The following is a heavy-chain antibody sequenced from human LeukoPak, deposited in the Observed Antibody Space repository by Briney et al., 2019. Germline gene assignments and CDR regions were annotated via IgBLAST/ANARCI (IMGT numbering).Heavy chain of an antibody. CDR1: GFTFSSYS. Sequence: GGSLRLSCAASGFTFSSYSMNWVRQAPGKGLEWVSYISSSSSTIHYADSVKGRFTISRDNAKNSLYLQMNSLRAEDTAVYYCAELGITMIGGVWGKGTTVTISS. CDR2: ISSSSSTI. J-gene: IGHJ6*04. CDR3: AELGITMIGGV. D-gene: IGHD3-10*02. V-gene: IGHV3-48*04.